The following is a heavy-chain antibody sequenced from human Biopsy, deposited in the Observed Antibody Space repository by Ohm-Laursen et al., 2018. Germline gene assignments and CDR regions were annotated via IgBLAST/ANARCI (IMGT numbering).Heavy chain of an antibody. J-gene: IGHJ2*01. Sequence: SDTLSLTCNVSGGDINNYYWSWIRQPAGKGLEWIGRIYPGGSTNYNPSLKSRVTMSVDTSKKQLSLRLRSVTAADTAMYYCASVVLGPTNDAFDLWGRGTLVTVSS. CDR3: ASVVLGPTNDAFDL. CDR2: IYPGGST. D-gene: IGHD3-22*01. V-gene: IGHV4-4*07. CDR1: GGDINNYY.